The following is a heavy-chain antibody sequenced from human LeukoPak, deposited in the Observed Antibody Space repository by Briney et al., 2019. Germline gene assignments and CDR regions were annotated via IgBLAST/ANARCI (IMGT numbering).Heavy chain of an antibody. CDR1: GFTFSRHG. CDR2: IWYDGSNK. D-gene: IGHD1-26*01. Sequence: GGSLRLSCAASGFTFSRHGMHWVRQAPGKGLEWVALIWYDGSNKYYADSVKGRFTISRDNFKSTLYLQLNSLRAEDTAVYYCGRLSGSYFDFWGQGTLVTVSS. V-gene: IGHV3-33*01. CDR3: GRLSGSYFDF. J-gene: IGHJ4*02.